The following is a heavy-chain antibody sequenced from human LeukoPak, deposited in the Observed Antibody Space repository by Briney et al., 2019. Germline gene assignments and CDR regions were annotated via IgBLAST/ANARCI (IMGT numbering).Heavy chain of an antibody. CDR1: GYTFTSYY. Sequence: ASVKVSCKASGYTFTSYYMHWVRQAPGQGLEWMGIINPSGGSTNYAQKFQGRVTMTRDTSTNTVYMELSNLRSEDTAVYYCARVRRSRLAELDYWGQGTLVTVSS. V-gene: IGHV1-46*01. J-gene: IGHJ4*02. CDR2: INPSGGST. CDR3: ARVRRSRLAELDY. D-gene: IGHD3-16*01.